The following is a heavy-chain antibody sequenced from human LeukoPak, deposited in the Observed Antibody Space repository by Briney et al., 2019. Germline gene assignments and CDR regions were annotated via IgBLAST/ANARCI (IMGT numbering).Heavy chain of an antibody. D-gene: IGHD3-10*01. CDR3: ARLVRGIIITKRYNWFDP. J-gene: IGHJ5*02. CDR1: GFTFSSYA. CDR2: ISASGAIT. Sequence: GGSLRLSCSASGFTFSSYAMSWVRQAPGKGLEWVSGISASGAITYYADSVKGRFTVSRDNSKNTLYLQMNSLRAEDTAVYYCARLVRGIIITKRYNWFDPWGQGTLVTVSS. V-gene: IGHV3-23*01.